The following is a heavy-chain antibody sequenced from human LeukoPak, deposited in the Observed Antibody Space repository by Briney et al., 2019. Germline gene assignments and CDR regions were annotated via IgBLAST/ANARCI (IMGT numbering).Heavy chain of an antibody. CDR2: IYYSGST. Sequence: PSETLSLTCIVSGGSISSYYWSWLRHSPGKGLEWIGYIYYSGSTNYNPSLKSRVPISVDTSKNQFSLKLSSVTAADTAVYYCARGRHYYDNSGLNWFDPWGQGTLVTVSS. CDR3: ARGRHYYDNSGLNWFDP. J-gene: IGHJ5*02. CDR1: GGSISSYY. D-gene: IGHD3-22*01. V-gene: IGHV4-59*01.